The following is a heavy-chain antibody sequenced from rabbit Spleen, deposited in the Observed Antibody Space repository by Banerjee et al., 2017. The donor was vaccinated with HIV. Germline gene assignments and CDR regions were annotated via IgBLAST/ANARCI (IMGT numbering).Heavy chain of an antibody. CDR2: INAATGKP. CDR3: ARDLIGVIGWNFYL. V-gene: IGHV1S45*01. Sequence: QEQLVESGGGLVQPEGSLTLTCKASGFSFSDRDVICWVRQAPGKGLEWIACINAATGKPVYATWASGRFTISRTSSTTVTLRMTSLTAADRATYFCARDLIGVIGWNFYLWGQGTLVTVS. D-gene: IGHD2-1*01. CDR1: GFSFSDRDV. J-gene: IGHJ4*01.